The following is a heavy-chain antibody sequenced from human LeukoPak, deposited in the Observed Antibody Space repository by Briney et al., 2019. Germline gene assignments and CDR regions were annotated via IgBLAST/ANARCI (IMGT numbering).Heavy chain of an antibody. CDR1: GYTFTSYD. V-gene: IGHV1-8*01. Sequence: ASVKVSCKASGYTFTSYDINWVRQATGQGLEWMGWMNPNSGNTGYAQKFQGRVTMTRNTSISTAYMELSSLRSEDTAVYYCARSPGGGRYVAARPVDYWGQGTLVTVSS. J-gene: IGHJ4*02. CDR2: MNPNSGNT. D-gene: IGHD6-6*01. CDR3: ARSPGGGRYVAARPVDY.